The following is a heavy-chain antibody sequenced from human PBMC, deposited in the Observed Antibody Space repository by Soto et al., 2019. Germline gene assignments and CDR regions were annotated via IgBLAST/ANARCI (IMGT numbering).Heavy chain of an antibody. J-gene: IGHJ6*02. CDR1: GFMFSDHA. CDR2: IDESGGTT. Sequence: GGSLRLSCVVSGFMFSDHAMNWVRQAPGKGPEWISRIDESGGTTSYADSVKGRFTISRDNTRDSLYLHMSNLRAEDTAIYYCARDRSLNFAVPPYGMDVWGPGTTVTVSS. CDR3: ARDRSLNFAVPPYGMDV. V-gene: IGHV3-48*03. D-gene: IGHD3-3*01.